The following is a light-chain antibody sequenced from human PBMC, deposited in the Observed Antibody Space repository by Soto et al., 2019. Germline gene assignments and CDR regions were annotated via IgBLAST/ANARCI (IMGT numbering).Light chain of an antibody. CDR3: QQYNSYPWT. CDR1: QSISNW. CDR2: DVS. J-gene: IGKJ1*01. V-gene: IGKV1-5*01. Sequence: DIQMTQSPSTLSASVGDRVTITCRASQSISNWLAWYQQKPGKDPQLRIYDVSRLESGVPSRFSGSGSGTEFTLTISSLQPDAFATYYCQQYNSYPWTFGQGTKVEIK.